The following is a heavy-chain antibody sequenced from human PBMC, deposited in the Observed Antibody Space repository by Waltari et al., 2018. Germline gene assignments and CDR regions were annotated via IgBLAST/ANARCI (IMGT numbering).Heavy chain of an antibody. V-gene: IGHV4-39*07. J-gene: IGHJ3*02. CDR1: GVSFNDDNTY. CDR2: IYSTGST. Sequence: QLQLQESGPGLVKPSETLSLTCTVSGVSFNDDNTYWGWIRQPPGEGLEWVGSIYSTGSTYYKTSIKSRVTVSIDTPNNQFSLKLTSVTAADTAVYFCARGGSSYYDAYGTWGQGSMVIVSS. D-gene: IGHD1-26*01. CDR3: ARGGSSYYDAYGT.